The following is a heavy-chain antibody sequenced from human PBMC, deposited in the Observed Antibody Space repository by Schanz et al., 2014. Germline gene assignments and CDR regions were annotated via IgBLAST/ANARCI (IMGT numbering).Heavy chain of an antibody. V-gene: IGHV1-46*03. CDR2: INPSGGST. J-gene: IGHJ4*02. CDR3: ARDGEAAADCDY. D-gene: IGHD6-13*01. Sequence: QVQLVQSGAEVKKPGASVKVSCKASGYTFTSYYMHWVRQAPGQGLEWMGIINPSGGSTSYAQKFQGRVTMTRDTTTSTVYMELSSLRSEDTAVYYCARDGEAAADCDYCGQGTLVNVSS. CDR1: GYTFTSYY.